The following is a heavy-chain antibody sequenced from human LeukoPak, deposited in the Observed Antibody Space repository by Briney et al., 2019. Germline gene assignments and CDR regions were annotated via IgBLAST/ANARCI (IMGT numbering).Heavy chain of an antibody. J-gene: IGHJ3*02. CDR1: GFTFSDXX. Sequence: AXSGFTFSDXXXXXVRXXPGXXXXXXXRTRNKANSYTTEYAASVKGRFTISRDDSKNSLYLQMNSLKTEDTAVYYCAREYSGSYYGGAFDIWGQGTMVTVSS. D-gene: IGHD1-26*01. V-gene: IGHV3-72*01. CDR2: TRNKANSYTT. CDR3: AREYSGSYYGGAFDI.